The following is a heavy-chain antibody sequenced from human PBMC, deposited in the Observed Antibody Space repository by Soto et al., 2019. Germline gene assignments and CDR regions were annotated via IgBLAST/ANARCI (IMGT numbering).Heavy chain of an antibody. CDR1: GGSLSPNY. CDR3: ARLGAYYQSLDP. D-gene: IGHD3-22*01. CDR2: IYYGGTT. J-gene: IGHJ5*02. Sequence: QVHLQESGPGLVKPSETLSLTCTVSGGSLSPNYWSWIRQPPGKGLEWIGYIYYGGTTTNNPSLNGRVAISIDTSKNQFSLTLRSVTAADTAVYYCARLGAYYQSLDPWGQGILVTVSS. V-gene: IGHV4-59*08.